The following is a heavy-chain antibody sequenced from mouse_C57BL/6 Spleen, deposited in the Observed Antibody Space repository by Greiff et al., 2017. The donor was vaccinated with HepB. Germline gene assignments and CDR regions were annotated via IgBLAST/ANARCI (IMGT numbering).Heavy chain of an antibody. D-gene: IGHD1-1*01. CDR3: ATGVTTVVDFDY. V-gene: IGHV1-69*01. J-gene: IGHJ2*01. Sequence: QVQLKQPGAELVMPGASVKLSCKASGYTFTSYWMHWVKQRPGQGLEWIGEIDPSDSYTNYNQKFKGKSTLTVDKSSSTAYMQLSSLTSEDSAVYYCATGVTTVVDFDYWGQGTTLTVSS. CDR2: IDPSDSYT. CDR1: GYTFTSYW.